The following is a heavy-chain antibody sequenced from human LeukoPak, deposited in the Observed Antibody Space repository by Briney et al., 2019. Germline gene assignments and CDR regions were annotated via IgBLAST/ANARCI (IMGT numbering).Heavy chain of an antibody. Sequence: SVKVSCKASGGISGYAVSWVRQAPGQGLEWMGRIIPIFGIANYAQKFQGRVTITADKSTSTAYMELSSLRSEDTAVYYCARDSCGGSSTSCYGEGFDFWGQGTLVTVSS. CDR1: GGISGYA. CDR2: IIPIFGIA. D-gene: IGHD2-2*01. CDR3: ARDSCGGSSTSCYGEGFDF. V-gene: IGHV1-69*04. J-gene: IGHJ4*02.